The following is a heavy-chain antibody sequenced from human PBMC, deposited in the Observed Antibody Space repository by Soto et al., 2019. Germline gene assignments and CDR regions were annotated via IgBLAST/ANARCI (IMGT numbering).Heavy chain of an antibody. V-gene: IGHV3-11*01. Sequence: LRLSCAASGFAFSDHYMAWIRQAPGKGLEIVAHMSGSGSSEDYGDSVKGRFSTFRENSKNLLFLQMFFLRAEDTAVYYCAKDLGPLRLLNYYFYGLDVWGQGTTVTVYS. CDR3: AKDLGPLRLLNYYFYGLDV. CDR2: MSGSGSSE. CDR1: GFAFSDHY. D-gene: IGHD2-15*01. J-gene: IGHJ6*02.